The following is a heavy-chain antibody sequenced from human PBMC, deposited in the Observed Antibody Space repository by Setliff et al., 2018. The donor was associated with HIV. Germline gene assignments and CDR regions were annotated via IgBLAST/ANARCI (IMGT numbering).Heavy chain of an antibody. CDR2: IANSGST. D-gene: IGHD3-10*01. CDR3: ARNTRAGDFDY. J-gene: IGHJ4*02. CDR1: GGSISSYY. V-gene: IGHV4-4*09. Sequence: SETLSLTCTVSGGSISSYYWSWIRQPPGKGLEWIGYIANSGSTNYNPSLKSRVTISVDTSKNQFSLRLTSVTAADTAVYYCARNTRAGDFDYWGQGTLVTVSS.